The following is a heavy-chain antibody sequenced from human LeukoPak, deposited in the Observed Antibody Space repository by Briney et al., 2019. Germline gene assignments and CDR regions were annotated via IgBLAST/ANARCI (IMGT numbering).Heavy chain of an antibody. Sequence: SGGSLRLSCAASGFTFNTYTMNWIRQAPGKGLEWVSSISSGSGYIYYADSVKGRFTISRDNAKNSLYLQMNSLRAEDTAVYYCARDRVYGSSRTGAFDIWGQGTMVTVSS. J-gene: IGHJ3*02. CDR3: ARDRVYGSSRTGAFDI. D-gene: IGHD6-13*01. CDR1: GFTFNTYT. CDR2: ISSGSGYI. V-gene: IGHV3-21*01.